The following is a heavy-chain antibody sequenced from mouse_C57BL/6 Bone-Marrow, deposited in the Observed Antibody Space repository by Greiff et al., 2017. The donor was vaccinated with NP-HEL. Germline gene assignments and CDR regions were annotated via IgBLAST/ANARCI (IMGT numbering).Heavy chain of an antibody. CDR3: ARTAQATFYAMDY. J-gene: IGHJ4*01. D-gene: IGHD3-2*02. CDR2: LDPSDSYT. Sequence: VQLQQPGAELVRPGTSVKLSCKASGYTFTSYWMHWVKQRPGQGLAWIGVLDPSDSYTNYNQKFKGKATLTVATSSRPAYMQLRSLTSEDSAVYYCARTAQATFYAMDYWGQGTSVTVSS. CDR1: GYTFTSYW. V-gene: IGHV1-59*01.